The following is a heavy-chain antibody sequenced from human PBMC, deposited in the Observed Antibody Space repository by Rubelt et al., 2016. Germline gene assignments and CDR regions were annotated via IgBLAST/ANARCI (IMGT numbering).Heavy chain of an antibody. Sequence: QVHLVESGGGVVQPGRSLRLSCAASGFTFSSYGMHWVRQAPGKGLEWVAVISHDGSGKFYADSVKGRFTFSGDNSKRTVFLQRTSLGPDDTAVYYCTKLCIASADDYWGQGTLVTVSS. J-gene: IGHJ4*02. CDR2: ISHDGSGK. V-gene: IGHV3-30*18. CDR1: GFTFSSYG. CDR3: TKLCIASADDY.